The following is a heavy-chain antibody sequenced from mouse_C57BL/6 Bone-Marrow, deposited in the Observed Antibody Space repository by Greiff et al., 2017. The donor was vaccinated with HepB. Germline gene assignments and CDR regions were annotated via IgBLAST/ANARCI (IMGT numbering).Heavy chain of an antibody. V-gene: IGHV1-81*01. CDR3: ARERSSLYWYFDV. J-gene: IGHJ1*03. CDR2: IYPRSGNT. Sequence: VQLQQSGAELARPGASVKLSCKASGYTFTSYGISWVKQRTGQGLEWIGEIYPRSGNTYYNEKFKGKATLTADKSSSTAYMELRSLTSEDSAVYFCARERSSLYWYFDVWGTGTTVTVSS. CDR1: GYTFTSYG. D-gene: IGHD1-1*01.